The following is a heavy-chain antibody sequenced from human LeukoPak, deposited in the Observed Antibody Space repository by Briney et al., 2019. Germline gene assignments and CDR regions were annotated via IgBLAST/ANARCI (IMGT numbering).Heavy chain of an antibody. CDR3: TSGNYYYGMDV. J-gene: IGHJ6*02. CDR1: GGSISSSSHY. CDR2: IYYSGST. Sequence: SETLSLTCTVSGGSISSSSHYWGWIRQPPGKGLEWIGSIYYSGSTYYNPSLKSRVTISVDTSKNQFSLKLSSVTAADTAVYYCTSGNYYYGMDVWGQGTTVTVSS. V-gene: IGHV4-39*01.